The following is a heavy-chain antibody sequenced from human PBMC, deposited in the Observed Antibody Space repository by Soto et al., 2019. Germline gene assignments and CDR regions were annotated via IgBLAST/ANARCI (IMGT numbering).Heavy chain of an antibody. D-gene: IGHD6-13*01. CDR1: CFAIRSNA. CDR3: VRAAGIAAAGSSQGVL. Sequence: QPGGSLRLSCEASCFAIRSNAIHWVRQAQGKGLEWVAVISFEGSHKYYADSVKGRFTVSRANSKNTVSLQMDSLTGEDSALYYCVRAAGIAAAGSSQGVLWGQGTLVTVSS. J-gene: IGHJ4*02. CDR2: ISFEGSHK. V-gene: IGHV3-30*04.